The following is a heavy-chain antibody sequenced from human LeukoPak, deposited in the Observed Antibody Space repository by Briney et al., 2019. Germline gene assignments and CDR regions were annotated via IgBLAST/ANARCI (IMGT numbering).Heavy chain of an antibody. V-gene: IGHV3-30-3*01. CDR1: GFTFSSYA. CDR2: ISYDGSNK. J-gene: IGHJ3*02. Sequence: GGSLRLSCAASGFTFSSYAMHWVRQAPGKGLEWVAVISYDGSNKYYADSVKGRFTISRDNSKNTLYLQMNSLRAEDTAVYYCARADSTDGFDIWGQGTMVTVSS. D-gene: IGHD3/OR15-3a*01. CDR3: ARADSTDGFDI.